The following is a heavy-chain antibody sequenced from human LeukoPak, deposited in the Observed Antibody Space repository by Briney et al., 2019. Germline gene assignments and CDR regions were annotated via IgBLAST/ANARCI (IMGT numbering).Heavy chain of an antibody. CDR2: IYYSGST. J-gene: IGHJ5*02. D-gene: IGHD3-10*01. CDR3: ARELADYYGSGSEPLNWFDP. CDR1: GGSISSYY. Sequence: SETLSLTCTVSGGSISSYYWSWIRQPPGKGLEWIGYIYYSGSTNYNPSLKSRVTISADTSKNQFSLKLSSVTAADTAVYYCARELADYYGSGSEPLNWFDPWGQGTLVTVSS. V-gene: IGHV4-59*01.